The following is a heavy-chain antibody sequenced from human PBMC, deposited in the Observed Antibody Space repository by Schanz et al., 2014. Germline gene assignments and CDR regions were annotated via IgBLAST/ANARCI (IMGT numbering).Heavy chain of an antibody. CDR3: ARVHIAAYHYNSPGAFDI. CDR2: INAHTGNT. D-gene: IGHD3-10*01. J-gene: IGHJ3*02. CDR1: GYIFGSHG. Sequence: QVQLVQSGAEVKKPGASVKVSCKASGYIFGSHGMTRVRQAPGQGPELMGWINAHTGNTQYAQKFQSRVNMTRDTVTTTVHLELTRLRTDDTAIYDGARVHIAAYHYNSPGAFDIWGQGTRVTVSS. V-gene: IGHV1-18*01.